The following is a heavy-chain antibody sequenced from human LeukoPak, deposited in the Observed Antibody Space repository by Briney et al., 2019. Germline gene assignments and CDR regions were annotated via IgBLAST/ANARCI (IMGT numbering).Heavy chain of an antibody. J-gene: IGHJ4*02. CDR1: GFTFSSYA. Sequence: PGGSLRLSCAASGFTFSSYAMSWVRQAPGKGLEWVSAISGIGGSTYYADSVKGRFTISRDNSKNTLYLQMNSLRAEDTAVYYCARERGASGGYSGYDSTQFYAADYWGQGTLVTVSS. CDR2: ISGIGGST. V-gene: IGHV3-23*01. D-gene: IGHD5-12*01. CDR3: ARERGASGGYSGYDSTQFYAADY.